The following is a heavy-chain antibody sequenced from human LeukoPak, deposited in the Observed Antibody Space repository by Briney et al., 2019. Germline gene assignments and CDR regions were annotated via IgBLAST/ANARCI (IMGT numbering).Heavy chain of an antibody. J-gene: IGHJ4*02. V-gene: IGHV3-48*03. CDR1: GFTFRSYE. D-gene: IGHD4-17*01. CDR2: ISSGGSAI. Sequence: GGSLRLSCAASGFTFRSYEMNWVRQAPGKGLEWVSYISSGGSAIYYADSAKGRFTISRDNAKNSLHLQMSSLRAEDTAVYYCARSAVTTLGQVDYWGQGTLVTVSS. CDR3: ARSAVTTLGQVDY.